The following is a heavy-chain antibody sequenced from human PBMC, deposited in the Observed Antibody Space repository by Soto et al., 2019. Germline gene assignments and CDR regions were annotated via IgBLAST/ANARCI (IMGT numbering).Heavy chain of an antibody. CDR1: GNTFTSYD. Sequence: QVQLVQSGAEVTKPGASVKVSCKASGNTFTSYDINWVRQATGHGLEWMGWINPNSGNIGYAQKFQGRVTMTRDTAISTAYMEVSRLRSDDTAVYYCARGRASGSYHLLDYWGQGTLVTVSS. D-gene: IGHD3-10*01. CDR3: ARGRASGSYHLLDY. CDR2: INPNSGNI. V-gene: IGHV1-8*01. J-gene: IGHJ4*02.